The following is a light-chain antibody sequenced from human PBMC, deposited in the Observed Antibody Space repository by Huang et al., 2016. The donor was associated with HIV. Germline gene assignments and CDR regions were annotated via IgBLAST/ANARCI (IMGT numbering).Light chain of an antibody. CDR1: RNVNRN. J-gene: IGKJ1*01. CDR3: QQYNNWPPWT. V-gene: IGKV3-15*01. Sequence: DIVMTQSPATLSVSLGERVTLSCRASRNVNRNVAWYQHKPGQVPRLVIHGASTRATGVSDRFRGSGSGTEFTLTISSLQAEDFALYYCQQYNNWPPWTFGQGTKLEIK. CDR2: GAS.